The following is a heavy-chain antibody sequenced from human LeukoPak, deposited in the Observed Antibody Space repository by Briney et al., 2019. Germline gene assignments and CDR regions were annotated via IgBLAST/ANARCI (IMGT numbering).Heavy chain of an antibody. D-gene: IGHD4-17*01. J-gene: IGHJ5*02. CDR3: ARDPRATTVTTYWFDP. Sequence: GASVKVSCKASGGTFSSYAISWVRQAPGQGLEWMGGIIPIFGTANYAQKFQGRVTITTDESTSTAYMELSSLRSEDTAVYYCARDPRATTVTTYWFDPWGQGTLVTVSS. CDR2: IIPIFGTA. CDR1: GGTFSSYA. V-gene: IGHV1-69*05.